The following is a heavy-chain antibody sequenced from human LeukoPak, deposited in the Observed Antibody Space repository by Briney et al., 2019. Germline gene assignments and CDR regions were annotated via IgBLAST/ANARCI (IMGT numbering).Heavy chain of an antibody. J-gene: IGHJ4*02. V-gene: IGHV3-33*01. CDR1: GFTFSTCG. D-gene: IGHD6-13*01. CDR2: IWYDGSNK. Sequence: GGSLRLSCAASGFTFSTCGMHWVRQAPGKGLEWVAVIWYDGSNKYYADSVKGRFTISRDNSKNTLYLQMNSLRAEDTAVYYCARETKAGTLDYWGQGTLVTVSS. CDR3: ARETKAGTLDY.